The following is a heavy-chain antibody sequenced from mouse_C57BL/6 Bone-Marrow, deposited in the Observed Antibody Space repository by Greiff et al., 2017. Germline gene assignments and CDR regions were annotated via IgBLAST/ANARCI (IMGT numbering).Heavy chain of an antibody. CDR3: TIFYDYDRGFDF. CDR2: ISSGGDYI. J-gene: IGHJ2*01. Sequence: EVHLVESGAGLVKPGGSLKLSCAASGFTFSSYAMSWVRQTPEKRLEWVAYISSGGDYIYYADTVKGRFTISRDNARNTLYLQMSSLKSADTAMYYCTIFYDYDRGFDFCGQGTTLTVSS. V-gene: IGHV5-9-1*02. D-gene: IGHD2-4*01. CDR1: GFTFSSYA.